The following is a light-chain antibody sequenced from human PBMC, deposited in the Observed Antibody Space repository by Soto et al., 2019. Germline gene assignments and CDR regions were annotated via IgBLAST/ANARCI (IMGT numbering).Light chain of an antibody. Sequence: QSAPTQPASVSGSPGQSITISCTGTSSDIGSHDYVSWYQHHPGKAPKLIIYEGSKRPSGVSNRFSGSKSGNTASLTISGLQAEDEADYYCCSYAGSSTWVFGGGTKLTVL. CDR3: CSYAGSSTWV. V-gene: IGLV2-23*01. J-gene: IGLJ3*02. CDR2: EGS. CDR1: SSDIGSHDY.